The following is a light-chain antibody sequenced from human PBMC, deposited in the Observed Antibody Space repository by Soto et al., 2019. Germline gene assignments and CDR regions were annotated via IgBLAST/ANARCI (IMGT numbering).Light chain of an antibody. Sequence: ESVLTQSPGTLSLSPVERATLSCMASQTVIKNYLAWYQRKPGQAPRLLIYDASSRATGIPARFSGSGSGTDFALTISSLEPEDFAVYYCQQRSNWPSITFGQGTRLEIK. V-gene: IGKV3D-20*02. CDR3: QQRSNWPSIT. CDR2: DAS. CDR1: QTVIKNY. J-gene: IGKJ5*01.